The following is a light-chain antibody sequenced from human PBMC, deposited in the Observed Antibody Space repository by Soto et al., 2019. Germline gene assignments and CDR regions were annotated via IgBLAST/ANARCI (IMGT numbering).Light chain of an antibody. CDR1: SSDVGAYNY. CDR2: DVS. CDR3: SSYTSNSTLV. Sequence: QSALTQPASVSGSPGQSITISCTGTSSDVGAYNYVSWYQRHPAKAPKLMIYDVSNRPSGVSNRFSGSESGNTASLTISGLQAEDEADYYCSSYTSNSTLVFGGGTKLTVL. V-gene: IGLV2-14*01. J-gene: IGLJ2*01.